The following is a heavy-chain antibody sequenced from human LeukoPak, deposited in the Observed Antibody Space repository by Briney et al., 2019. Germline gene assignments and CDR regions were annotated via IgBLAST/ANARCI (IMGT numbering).Heavy chain of an antibody. CDR2: IDTVGSTT. CDR3: ARVRGGSDDWVDP. V-gene: IGHV3-74*01. Sequence: AGSLRLSCTASGFTFSAYCMHWVRQAPGKGLEWISRIDTVGSTTNYAASVRGRITFSGDNARHTPQSQMTGLTAEAPGVYYCARVRGGSDDWVDPWGQGTLVTVSS. CDR1: GFTFSAYC. J-gene: IGHJ5*02. D-gene: IGHD1-26*01.